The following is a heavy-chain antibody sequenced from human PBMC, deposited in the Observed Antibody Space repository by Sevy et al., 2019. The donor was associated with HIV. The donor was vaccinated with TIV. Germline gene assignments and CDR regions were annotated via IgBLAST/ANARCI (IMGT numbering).Heavy chain of an antibody. Sequence: GSLRLSCTASGFTFGDYAMNWFRQAPGKGLEWVGFIRSKAYGGTTEYAASVKGRFTISRDDSKSIAYLQMNSLKTEDTAVYFCTSARRYSYGYSAFDIWGQGTMVTVSS. CDR3: TSARRYSYGYSAFDI. CDR1: GFTFGDYA. D-gene: IGHD5-18*01. J-gene: IGHJ3*02. CDR2: IRSKAYGGTT. V-gene: IGHV3-49*03.